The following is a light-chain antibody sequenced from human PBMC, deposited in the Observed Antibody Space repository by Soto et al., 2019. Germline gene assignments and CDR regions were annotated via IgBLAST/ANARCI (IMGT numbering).Light chain of an antibody. V-gene: IGLV2-14*01. CDR3: SSYTNTNTLV. J-gene: IGLJ2*01. CDR2: DVT. Sequence: QSVLTQPASVSGSPGQSITISCTGTTSDVGGYNHVSWYQQHPGKAPKLMIYDVTYRPSGVSNRFSGCKSRNTASLTISGLQAEDEADYYCSSYTNTNTLVFGGGTKLTVL. CDR1: TSDVGGYNH.